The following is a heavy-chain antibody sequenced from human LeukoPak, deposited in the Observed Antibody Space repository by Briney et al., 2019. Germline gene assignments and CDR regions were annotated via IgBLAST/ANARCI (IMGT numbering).Heavy chain of an antibody. CDR3: ARDYYDSSGFEYPPGY. Sequence: SVKVSCKASGGTFISYAISWVRQAPGQGLEWMGGIIPIFGTANYAQKFQGRVTITADESTSTAYMELSSLRSEDTAVYYCARDYYDSSGFEYPPGYWGQGTLVTVSS. CDR2: IIPIFGTA. V-gene: IGHV1-69*13. CDR1: GGTFISYA. J-gene: IGHJ4*02. D-gene: IGHD3-22*01.